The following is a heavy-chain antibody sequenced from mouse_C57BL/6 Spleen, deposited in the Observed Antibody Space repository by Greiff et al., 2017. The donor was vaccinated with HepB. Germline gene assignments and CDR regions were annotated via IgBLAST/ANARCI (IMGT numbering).Heavy chain of an antibody. Sequence: QVQLQQSGPELVKPGASVKISCKASGYAFSSSWMNWVKQRPGKGLEWIGRIYPGDGDTNYNGKFKGKATLTADKSASTAYMQLSSLTSEDSAVYFCARSLHYYGSSYEYFDYWGQGTTLTVSS. V-gene: IGHV1-82*01. CDR1: GYAFSSSW. D-gene: IGHD1-1*01. CDR2: IYPGDGDT. J-gene: IGHJ2*01. CDR3: ARSLHYYGSSYEYFDY.